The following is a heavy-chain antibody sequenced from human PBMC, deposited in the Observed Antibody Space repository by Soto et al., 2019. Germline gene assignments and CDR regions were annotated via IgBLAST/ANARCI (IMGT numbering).Heavy chain of an antibody. V-gene: IGHV4-30-4*02. CDR1: GGSISSGDYY. CDR3: YFDF. CDR2: IYYSGST. Sequence: PSETLSLTCTVSGGSISSGDYYWSWIRQPPGKGLEWIGYIYYSGSTYYNPSLKSRVTNMDPADTATYFCARTPYDSADYKRVAWYFDFWGPGTLVTVSS. J-gene: IGHJ2*01. D-gene: IGHD3-22*01.